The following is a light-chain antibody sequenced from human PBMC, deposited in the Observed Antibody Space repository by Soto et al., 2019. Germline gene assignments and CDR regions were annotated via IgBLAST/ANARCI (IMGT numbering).Light chain of an antibody. CDR3: QQDYSPPYT. CDR2: WAS. V-gene: IGKV4-1*01. Sequence: DIVMTQSPDSLAVSLGERATINCKSSQSVLYSSNNKNYLAWYQQKPGQPPKLLISWASTRESGVPDRFSGRGSGTDFTLTISSLQAEDVAVYYGQQDYSPPYTFGQGTKLEIK. CDR1: QSVLYSSNNKNY. J-gene: IGKJ2*01.